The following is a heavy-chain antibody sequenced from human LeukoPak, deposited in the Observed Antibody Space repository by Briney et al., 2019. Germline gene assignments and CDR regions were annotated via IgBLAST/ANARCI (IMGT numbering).Heavy chain of an antibody. J-gene: IGHJ4*02. CDR1: GGSISSSSYY. CDR3: ARDNNRGYYGY. CDR2: IYYSGST. D-gene: IGHD3-22*01. Sequence: PSETLSLTCTVSGGSISSSSYYWGWIRQPPGKGLEWIGSIYYSGSTYYNPSLKSRVTISVDTSKNQFSLKLSSVTAADTAVYYCARDNNRGYYGYWGQGTLVTVSS. V-gene: IGHV4-39*02.